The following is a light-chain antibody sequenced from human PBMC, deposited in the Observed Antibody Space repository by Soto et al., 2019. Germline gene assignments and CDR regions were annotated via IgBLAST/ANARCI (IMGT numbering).Light chain of an antibody. Sequence: EIVLTQSPATLSLSPGERATLSCRASQSVSNYLTWYQQKPGQAPRLLVYDTFNRANGIPARFSGSGSDTDFTLTISRLEHEDFAVYYCQQRGGWPRTFGQGTKVEIK. CDR1: QSVSNY. CDR3: QQRGGWPRT. J-gene: IGKJ1*01. CDR2: DTF. V-gene: IGKV3-11*01.